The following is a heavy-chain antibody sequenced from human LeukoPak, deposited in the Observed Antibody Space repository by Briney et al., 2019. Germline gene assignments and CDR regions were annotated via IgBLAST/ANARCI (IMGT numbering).Heavy chain of an antibody. CDR2: IYYSGST. CDR1: GASISRYY. J-gene: IGHJ2*01. V-gene: IGHV4-59*01. D-gene: IGHD6-13*01. Sequence: SETLSLTCTVSGASISRYYWSWIRQPPGKGLEWIAYIYYSGSTNYNPSLKSRVTISVDTSKNQFSLKLSSVTAADTAVYYCARVYYSNSYDYWYFDLWGRGTLVTVSS. CDR3: ARVYYSNSYDYWYFDL.